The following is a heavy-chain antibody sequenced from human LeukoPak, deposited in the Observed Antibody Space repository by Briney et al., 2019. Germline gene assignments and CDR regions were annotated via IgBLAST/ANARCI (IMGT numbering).Heavy chain of an antibody. Sequence: GGSLRLSCAASGFTFNNYSMNWVGQAPGKELEWVSSISSSSTYIYYADSVKGRFTISRDNAKNSLYLQMNSLRAEDTAVYYCAREITSIAALTPLDYWGQGTLVTVSS. J-gene: IGHJ4*02. CDR1: GFTFNNYS. CDR2: ISSSSTYI. CDR3: AREITSIAALTPLDY. V-gene: IGHV3-21*01. D-gene: IGHD6-6*01.